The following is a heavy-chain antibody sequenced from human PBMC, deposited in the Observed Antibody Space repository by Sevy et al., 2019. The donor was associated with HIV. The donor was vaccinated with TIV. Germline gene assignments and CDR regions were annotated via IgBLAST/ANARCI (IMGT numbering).Heavy chain of an antibody. Sequence: GGSLRLSCAASGFTFSSYSMNWVRQAPGKGLEWVSSISGISNYIYYADSLKGRLTISRNNAKNSLYLEMNSLRAEDTAVYYCARAGNWPYFDYWGQGTLVTVSS. J-gene: IGHJ4*02. CDR1: GFTFSSYS. V-gene: IGHV3-21*01. D-gene: IGHD1-1*01. CDR2: ISGISNYI. CDR3: ARAGNWPYFDY.